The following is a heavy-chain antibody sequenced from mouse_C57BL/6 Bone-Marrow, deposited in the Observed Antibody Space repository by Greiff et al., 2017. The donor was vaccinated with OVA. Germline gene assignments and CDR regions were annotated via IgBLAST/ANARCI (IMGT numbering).Heavy chain of an antibody. D-gene: IGHD2-5*01. J-gene: IGHJ3*01. V-gene: IGHV1-52*01. CDR3: ARYHYSKGGWFAY. CDR1: GYTFTSYW. Sequence: VQLQQPGAELVRPGSSVKLSCKASGYTFTSYWMHWVKQRPIQGLEWIGNIDPSDSETHYNQKFKDKATLTVDKSSSTAYMQLSSLTSEDSAVYYCARYHYSKGGWFAYWGQGTLVTVSA. CDR2: IDPSDSET.